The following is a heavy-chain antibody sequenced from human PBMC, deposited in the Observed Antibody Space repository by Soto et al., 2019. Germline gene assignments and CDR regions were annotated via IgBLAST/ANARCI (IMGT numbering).Heavy chain of an antibody. CDR1: GYTCTSYG. J-gene: IGHJ5*02. CDR2: ISAYNGNT. CDR3: ARSKSRTSNWFDP. Sequence: ASVKVSCKASGYTCTSYGISWVLQAPGQGLEWMGWISAYNGNTNYAQKLQGRVTMTTDTSTSTAYMELRSLRSDDTAVYYCARSKSRTSNWFDPWGQGTLVTVSS. V-gene: IGHV1-18*01.